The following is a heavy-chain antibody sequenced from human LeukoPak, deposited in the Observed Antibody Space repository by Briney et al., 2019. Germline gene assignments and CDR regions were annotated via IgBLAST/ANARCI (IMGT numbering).Heavy chain of an antibody. J-gene: IGHJ6*02. D-gene: IGHD3-3*01. V-gene: IGHV3-21*01. CDR1: GFVFSTFG. Sequence: GGSLRLSCAASGFVFSTFGMNWVRQAPGKGLQWVAHITSDSGYIYYADSVKGRFTISRDNAKNSLYLQMTSLRAEDAAVYYCARGDFGRNVWGQGTTVTVSS. CDR2: ITSDSGYI. CDR3: ARGDFGRNV.